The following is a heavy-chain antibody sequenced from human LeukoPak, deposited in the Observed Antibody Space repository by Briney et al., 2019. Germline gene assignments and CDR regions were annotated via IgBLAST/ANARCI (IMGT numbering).Heavy chain of an antibody. CDR1: GYTLTDYP. CDR2: INGANGNT. Sequence: ASVTVSFTASGYTLTDYPLFWVRQAPGQRLEWMGWINGANGNTKYSQQFQDRITITRDTSASTVYMELSSLISEDTAVYYCARDPDYWGLGTLVIVSS. CDR3: ARDPDY. J-gene: IGHJ4*02. V-gene: IGHV1-3*01.